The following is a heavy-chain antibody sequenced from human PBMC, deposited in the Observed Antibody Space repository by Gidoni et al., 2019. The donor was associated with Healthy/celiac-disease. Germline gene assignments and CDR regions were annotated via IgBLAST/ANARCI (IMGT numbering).Heavy chain of an antibody. V-gene: IGHV3-49*03. Sequence: EVQLVVSGGGLVQSGRSLRLSCPASGFTFGDYAMSWFRQAPGKGLAWVGFIRSKAYGGTTEYAASVKGRFTISRDDSKSIAYLQMNSLKTEDTAVYYCTRDGIAVAGTFYRYWGQGTLVTVSS. D-gene: IGHD6-19*01. J-gene: IGHJ4*02. CDR2: IRSKAYGGTT. CDR1: GFTFGDYA. CDR3: TRDGIAVAGTFYRY.